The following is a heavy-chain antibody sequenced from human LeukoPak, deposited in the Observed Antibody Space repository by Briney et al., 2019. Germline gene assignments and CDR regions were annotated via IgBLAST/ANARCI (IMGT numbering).Heavy chain of an antibody. CDR1: GGSFSGYY. D-gene: IGHD6-6*01. CDR3: ARVGGGSSKPYNWFDP. Sequence: SETLSLTCAVYGGSFSGYYWSWIRQPPGKGLEWIGEINHSGSTNYNPSLKSRVTISVDTSKNQFSLKLSSVTAADTAVYYCARVGGGSSKPYNWFDPWGQGTLVTVSS. CDR2: INHSGST. V-gene: IGHV4-34*01. J-gene: IGHJ5*02.